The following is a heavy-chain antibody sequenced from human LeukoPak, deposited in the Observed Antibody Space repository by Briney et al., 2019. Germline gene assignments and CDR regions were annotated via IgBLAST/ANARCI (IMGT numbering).Heavy chain of an antibody. CDR1: GGSISSYY. J-gene: IGHJ3*02. CDR3: ARHRSSSGYYNI. V-gene: IGHV4-59*01. CDR2: IYYSGST. D-gene: IGHD3-22*01. Sequence: PSETLSLTCTVSGGSISSYYWSWIRQPPGKGLEWIGYIYYSGSTNYNPSLKSRVTISIDTSKKQFSLKLRSVTATDTAVYYCARHRSSSGYYNIWGQGTMVTVSS.